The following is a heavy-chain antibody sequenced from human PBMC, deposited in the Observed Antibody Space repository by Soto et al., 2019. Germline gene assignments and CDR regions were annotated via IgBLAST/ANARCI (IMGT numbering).Heavy chain of an antibody. CDR2: VSHDGVNK. Sequence: QMQLVESGGGVVQPGRSLRLSCAASGFSFRNYNLHWVRQAPGKGLEWVAVVSHDGVNKHYAESVKGRLSISRDSSRDTLYLQMNSLRNEDTAVYYCVRETQIVMEVVPTPGSPGAFDMWGQGTMVTVSS. J-gene: IGHJ3*02. CDR3: VRETQIVMEVVPTPGSPGAFDM. CDR1: GFSFRNYN. V-gene: IGHV3-30-3*01. D-gene: IGHD2-15*01.